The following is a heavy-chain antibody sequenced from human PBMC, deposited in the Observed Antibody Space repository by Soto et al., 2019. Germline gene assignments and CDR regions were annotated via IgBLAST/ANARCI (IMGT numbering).Heavy chain of an antibody. CDR3: ARVPAYDSSGYPYYFDY. CDR2: IYYSGST. V-gene: IGHV4-31*03. D-gene: IGHD3-22*01. Sequence: SETLSLTCTVSGGSISSGGYYWSWIRQHPGKGLEWIGYIYYSGSTYYNPSLKSRVTISVDTSKNQFSLKLSSVTAADTAVYYCARVPAYDSSGYPYYFDYWGQGTLVTVSS. J-gene: IGHJ4*02. CDR1: GGSISSGGYY.